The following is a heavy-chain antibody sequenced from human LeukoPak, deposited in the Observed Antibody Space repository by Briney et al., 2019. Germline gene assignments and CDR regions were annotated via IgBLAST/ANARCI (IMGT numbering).Heavy chain of an antibody. V-gene: IGHV3-23*01. Sequence: PGGSLRLSCAASGFTFSSYAMSWVRQAPGKGLEWVSGISGSGGSTYYADSVKGRFTISRDNSKNTLYLQMNSPRAEDTAVYYCAILPGYSSSRYEVDYWGQGTLVTVSS. J-gene: IGHJ4*02. CDR1: GFTFSSYA. CDR2: ISGSGGST. CDR3: AILPGYSSSRYEVDY. D-gene: IGHD6-13*01.